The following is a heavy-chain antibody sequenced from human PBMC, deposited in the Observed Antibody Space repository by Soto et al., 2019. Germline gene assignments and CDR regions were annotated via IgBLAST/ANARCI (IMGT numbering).Heavy chain of an antibody. Sequence: DVQLVQSGAEVKKPGESLTISCKASGYSFTDYWITWVRQMPGKGLEWMGRIDPRDSQSNYSPSFQGRVTISADKSSSTAYLQWNSLKASDTAMYYCARTGYGNWLDPWGQGTLVTVSS. D-gene: IGHD3-10*01. CDR3: ARTGYGNWLDP. J-gene: IGHJ5*02. CDR2: IDPRDSQS. CDR1: GYSFTDYW. V-gene: IGHV5-10-1*03.